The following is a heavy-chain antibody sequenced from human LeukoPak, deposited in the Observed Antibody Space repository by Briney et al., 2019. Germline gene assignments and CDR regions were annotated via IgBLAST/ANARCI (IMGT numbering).Heavy chain of an antibody. CDR2: IYYSGST. V-gene: IGHV4-31*03. J-gene: IGHJ3*02. D-gene: IGHD5-12*01. Sequence: SQTLSLTCTVSGGSISSGGYYWSWIRQHPGKGLEWIGYIYYSGSTYYNPSLKSRVTISVDTSKNQFSLKLSSVTAADTAVYYCARRDLGSGHSAFDIWGQGTMVTVSS. CDR3: ARRDLGSGHSAFDI. CDR1: GGSISSGGYY.